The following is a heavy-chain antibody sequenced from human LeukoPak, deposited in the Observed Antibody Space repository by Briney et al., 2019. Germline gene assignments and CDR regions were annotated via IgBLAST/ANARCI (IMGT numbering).Heavy chain of an antibody. J-gene: IGHJ3*02. Sequence: GSVKVSCKASGYTFTSYDINWVRQATGQGLEWMGWMNPNSGNTNYAQKFQGRVTMTRDTSTSTVYMELSSLTSEDTAVYYCARGDHVRIYAESAFDIWGQGTMVTVSS. CDR1: GYTFTSYD. CDR3: ARGDHVRIYAESAFDI. CDR2: MNPNSGNT. D-gene: IGHD3-3*01. V-gene: IGHV1-8*01.